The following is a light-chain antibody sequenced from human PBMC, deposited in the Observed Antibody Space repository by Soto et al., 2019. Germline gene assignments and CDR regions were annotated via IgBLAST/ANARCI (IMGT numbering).Light chain of an antibody. CDR2: NAS. CDR1: QSISKY. V-gene: IGKV3-11*01. Sequence: EIVLTQSPATLSVSPGETATVSCRASQSISKYLAWYQQKPGQTPRLLIYNASNRAAGIPARFSGSGSGTDFPLTIARLDPEDFAVYYCQQRTNWPPKLTFGGGTRVE. CDR3: QQRTNWPPKLT. J-gene: IGKJ4*01.